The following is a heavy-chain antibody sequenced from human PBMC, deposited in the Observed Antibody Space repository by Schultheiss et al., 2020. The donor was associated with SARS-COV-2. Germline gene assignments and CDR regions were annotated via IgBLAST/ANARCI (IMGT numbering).Heavy chain of an antibody. J-gene: IGHJ6*02. D-gene: IGHD6-19*01. CDR1: GDSVSSNSAA. V-gene: IGHV6-1*01. CDR3: AREASSGWFYYYYGMDV. CDR2: TYYRSKWSN. Sequence: SETLSLTCAISGDSVSSNSAAWNWIRQSPSRGLEWLGRTYYRSKWSNDYAQSMKSRITINPDTSKNQFSLQLNSVTPEDTAVYYCAREASSGWFYYYYGMDVWGQGTTVTVSS.